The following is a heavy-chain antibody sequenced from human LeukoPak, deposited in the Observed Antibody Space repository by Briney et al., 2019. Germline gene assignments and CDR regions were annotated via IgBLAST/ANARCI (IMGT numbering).Heavy chain of an antibody. V-gene: IGHV5-51*01. D-gene: IGHD4-17*01. Sequence: RGESLKISCKGSGYSFSTYYIAWVRQMPGKGLEWMGTIYPGDSVARYSPSFQGQVTVSADKSLNTAHLQWSSLKASDSAMYYCARPANGTVSGLWYFDLWGRGTLVTVSS. J-gene: IGHJ2*01. CDR3: ARPANGTVSGLWYFDL. CDR1: GYSFSTYY. CDR2: IYPGDSVA.